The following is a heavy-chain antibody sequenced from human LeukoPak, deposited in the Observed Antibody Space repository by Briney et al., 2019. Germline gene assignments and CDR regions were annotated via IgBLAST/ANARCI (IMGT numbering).Heavy chain of an antibody. V-gene: IGHV1-18*01. CDR3: ASEYYYATVGDAFDI. CDR1: GYTFTSYG. D-gene: IGHD3-10*01. CDR2: ISAYNGNA. Sequence: ASVKVSCKASGYTFTSYGISWVRQAPGQGLEWMGWISAYNGNANNAQKLQGRVTMTRDTSTSTVYMELSSLRSEDTAVYYCASEYYYATVGDAFDIWGQGTMVTVSS. J-gene: IGHJ3*02.